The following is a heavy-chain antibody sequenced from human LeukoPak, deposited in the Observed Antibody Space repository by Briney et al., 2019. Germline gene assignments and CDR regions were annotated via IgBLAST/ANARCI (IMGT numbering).Heavy chain of an antibody. J-gene: IGHJ4*02. Sequence: GGSLRLSCEAFGFSFSSYNMDWVRQTPGKGLEWISSITTSSSYTFYADSVKGRFTISRDNARNSLYLQMNSLTAEDTAVYYCARELYDFDSSGYLIYWGQGTPVTVSS. CDR2: ITTSSSYT. CDR1: GFSFSSYN. D-gene: IGHD3-22*01. V-gene: IGHV3-21*01. CDR3: ARELYDFDSSGYLIY.